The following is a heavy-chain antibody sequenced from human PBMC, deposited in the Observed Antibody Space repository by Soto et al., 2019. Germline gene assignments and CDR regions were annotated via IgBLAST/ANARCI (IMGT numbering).Heavy chain of an antibody. CDR1: GFTFSSYA. Sequence: QVQLVESGGGVDQPGRSLRLSCAASGFTFSSYAMYWVRQAPGTGLGWVAVISYDGSNKYYADSVKGRFAISRDNSKNTRYLQMNSLRAEDTAVYYCARDLFGSSSSPLYYYYGMDVWGQGTTVTVSS. CDR2: ISYDGSNK. D-gene: IGHD6-6*01. J-gene: IGHJ6*02. V-gene: IGHV3-30*09. CDR3: ARDLFGSSSSPLYYYYGMDV.